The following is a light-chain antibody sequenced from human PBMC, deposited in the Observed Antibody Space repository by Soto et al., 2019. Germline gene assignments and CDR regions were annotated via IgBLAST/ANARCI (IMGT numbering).Light chain of an antibody. CDR2: DVS. CDR1: SSDVGGYNY. J-gene: IGLJ1*01. CDR3: SSYISSSLWV. Sequence: QSALTQPASVSGSPGQSITISCTGTSSDVGGYNYVSWYQQHPGKAPKLMIYDVSNRPSGVSNRFSGSKSGNTASLTISGLQAEDEADYYCSSYISSSLWVFGTGTKLTVL. V-gene: IGLV2-14*01.